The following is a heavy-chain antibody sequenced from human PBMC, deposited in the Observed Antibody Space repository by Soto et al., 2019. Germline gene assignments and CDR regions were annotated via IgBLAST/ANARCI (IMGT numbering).Heavy chain of an antibody. CDR2: INAGNGNT. Sequence: ASVKVSCKASGYTFTSYAMHWVRQAPGQRLEWMGWINAGNGNTKYSQKFQGRVTITRDTSASTAYMELSSLRSEDTAVYYCARDSPRSRHYYYYYGMDVWGQGTTVTVSS. D-gene: IGHD2-2*01. CDR1: GYTFTSYA. CDR3: ARDSPRSRHYYYYYGMDV. J-gene: IGHJ6*02. V-gene: IGHV1-3*01.